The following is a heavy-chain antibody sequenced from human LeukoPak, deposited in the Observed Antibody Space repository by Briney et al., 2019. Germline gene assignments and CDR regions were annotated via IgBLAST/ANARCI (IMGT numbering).Heavy chain of an antibody. D-gene: IGHD3-10*01. CDR2: IYNSGGTSYNT. J-gene: IGHJ4*02. CDR1: GGSISSYY. V-gene: IGHV4-4*07. Sequence: PSETLSLTCAVSGGSISSYYWSWIRQPAGKGLEWIGGIYNSGGTSYNTNYNPSLSSRITLSVQTSKNQFSLRLNTVTAADTAVYYCARAIWYGSGTTAFDYWGQGTLVTVSS. CDR3: ARAIWYGSGTTAFDY.